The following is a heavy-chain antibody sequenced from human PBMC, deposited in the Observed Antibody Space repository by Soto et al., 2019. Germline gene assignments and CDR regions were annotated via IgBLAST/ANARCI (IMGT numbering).Heavy chain of an antibody. Sequence: QVQLQQWGAGLLKPSETLSLTCAVYGGSFSGYYWSWIRQPPGKGLEWIGEINHSGSTNYNPSLKSRVTISGDTSKNQFSLKLSSVTAADTAVYYWARDYGYSSSWYDYWGQGTLVTVSS. J-gene: IGHJ4*02. D-gene: IGHD6-13*01. V-gene: IGHV4-34*01. CDR3: ARDYGYSSSWYDY. CDR1: GGSFSGYY. CDR2: INHSGST.